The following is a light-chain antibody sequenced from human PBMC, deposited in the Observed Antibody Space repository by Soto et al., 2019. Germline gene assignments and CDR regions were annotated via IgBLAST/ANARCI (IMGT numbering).Light chain of an antibody. CDR1: QSISTL. CDR3: QQYNTYSRA. CDR2: EAS. V-gene: IGKV1-5*03. J-gene: IGKJ1*01. Sequence: DIQMTQSPSTLSASVGDRVTITCRASQSISTLLAWYQQKPGKVPKLLIYEASSLQSGVPSRFSGSGSGTEFTLTISRLQADDFATYYCQQYNTYSRAFGQGTKVEIK.